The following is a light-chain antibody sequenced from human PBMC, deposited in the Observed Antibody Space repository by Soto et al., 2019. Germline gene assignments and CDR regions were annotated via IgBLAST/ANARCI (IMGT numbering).Light chain of an antibody. CDR1: QSVTSSY. CDR3: QQYGSSRT. J-gene: IGKJ1*01. V-gene: IGKV3-20*01. CDR2: GAS. Sequence: EIVLTQSPGTLSLSPGERATLSCRASQSVTSSYLAWYQQKPGQAPRLLIYGASNRATGIPDRISGGGSGTDFSLTISRLEPEDFAVYYCQQYGSSRTFGQGTKVEIK.